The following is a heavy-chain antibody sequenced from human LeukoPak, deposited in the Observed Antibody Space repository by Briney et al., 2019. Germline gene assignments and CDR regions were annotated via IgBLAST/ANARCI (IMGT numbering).Heavy chain of an antibody. CDR1: GFTFSSYS. CDR2: ISSSSSYI. CDR3: ARGTVTTFSNDY. Sequence: RGSLRLSCAASGFTFSSYSMNWVRQAPGKGLEWVSSISSSSSYIYYADSVKGRFTISGDNAKNSLYLQMNSLRAEDTAVYYCARGTVTTFSNDYWGQGTLVTVSS. J-gene: IGHJ4*02. D-gene: IGHD4-17*01. V-gene: IGHV3-21*01.